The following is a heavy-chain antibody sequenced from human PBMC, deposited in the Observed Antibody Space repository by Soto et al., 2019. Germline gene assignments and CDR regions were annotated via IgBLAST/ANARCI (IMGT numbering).Heavy chain of an antibody. J-gene: IGHJ5*02. V-gene: IGHV1-18*01. CDR2: ISTYNGNT. CDR3: ARRNRYCSSTSCYTMYNWFDP. D-gene: IGHD2-2*02. Sequence: GASVKVSCKASGYTFTSYGISWVRQAPGQGLEWMGWISTYNGNTNYAQKLQGRVTMTTDTSTSTAYMELRSLRSDDTAVYYCARRNRYCSSTSCYTMYNWFDPWGQGTLVTSPQ. CDR1: GYTFTSYG.